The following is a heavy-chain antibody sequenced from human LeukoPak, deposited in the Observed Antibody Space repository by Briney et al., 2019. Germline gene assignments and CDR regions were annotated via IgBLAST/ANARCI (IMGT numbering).Heavy chain of an antibody. Sequence: PGGSLRLSCAASGFTFNTYDMHWVRRAPGKGLEGVAVIWYDGSHEYYADSVKGRFTISRDNSKNTLYLQINSLRAEDTAVYYCARSPKGDSYGMDVWGQGTTVTVSS. V-gene: IGHV3-33*01. J-gene: IGHJ6*02. CDR1: GFTFNTYD. CDR2: IWYDGSHE. CDR3: ARSPKGDSYGMDV.